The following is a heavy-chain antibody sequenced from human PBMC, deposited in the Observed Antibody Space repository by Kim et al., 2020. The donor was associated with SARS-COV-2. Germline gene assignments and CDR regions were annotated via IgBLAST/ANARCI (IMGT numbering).Heavy chain of an antibody. CDR2: IRSKAYGGTT. J-gene: IGHJ6*02. Sequence: SLRLSCTASGFTFGDYAMSWFRQAPAKGLEWVGFIRSKAYGGTTEYAASVKGRFTISRDDSKSIAYLQMNSLKTEDTAVYYCTRDLLDYGDYFYYGMDVWGQGTTVTVSS. CDR3: TRDLLDYGDYFYYGMDV. CDR1: GFTFGDYA. D-gene: IGHD4-17*01. V-gene: IGHV3-49*03.